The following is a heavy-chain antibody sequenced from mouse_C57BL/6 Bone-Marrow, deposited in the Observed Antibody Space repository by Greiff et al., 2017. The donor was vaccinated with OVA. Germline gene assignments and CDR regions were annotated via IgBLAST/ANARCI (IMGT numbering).Heavy chain of an antibody. Sequence: ESGPGLVKPSQSLSLTCSVSGYSITSGYYWNWIRQFPGNKLEWMGYISYDGSNNYKPPLKNRISITRDTSKNQFFLKLNSVTTEDTATYYCAIYYGSSPFAYWGQGTLVTVSA. CDR3: AIYYGSSPFAY. J-gene: IGHJ3*01. D-gene: IGHD1-1*01. V-gene: IGHV3-6*01. CDR1: GYSITSGYY. CDR2: ISYDGSN.